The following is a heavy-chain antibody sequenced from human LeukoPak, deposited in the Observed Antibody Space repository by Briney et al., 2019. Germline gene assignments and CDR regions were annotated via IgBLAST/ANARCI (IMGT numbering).Heavy chain of an antibody. CDR1: GGTFSSYA. J-gene: IGHJ4*02. V-gene: IGHV1-69*13. D-gene: IGHD3-3*01. CDR2: IIPIFGTA. Sequence: GASGKVSCKASGGTFSSYAISWVRQAPGQGLEWMGGIIPIFGTANYAQKFQGRVTFTADESTSTAYMELSSLRSEDTAVYYCARSNSDYDFWSGNRPLDYWGQGTLVTVSS. CDR3: ARSNSDYDFWSGNRPLDY.